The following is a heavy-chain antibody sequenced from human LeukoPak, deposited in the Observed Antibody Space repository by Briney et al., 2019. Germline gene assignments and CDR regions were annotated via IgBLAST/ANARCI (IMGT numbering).Heavy chain of an antibody. Sequence: PSGTLSLTCAVSGYSISSGYYWGWIRQPPGKGLEWIANIYHSGSTYYNPSLKSRITISVDTSKNQFSLKLSSVTAADTAVYYCARPLSYGSWFDPWGQGTLVTVSS. D-gene: IGHD4-17*01. CDR2: IYHSGST. V-gene: IGHV4-38-2*01. CDR1: GYSISSGYY. CDR3: ARPLSYGSWFDP. J-gene: IGHJ5*02.